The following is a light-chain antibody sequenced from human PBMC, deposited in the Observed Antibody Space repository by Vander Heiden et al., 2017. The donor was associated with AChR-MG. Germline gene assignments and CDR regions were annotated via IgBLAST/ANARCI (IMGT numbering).Light chain of an antibody. CDR1: QCIDKY. CDR2: GAS. Sequence: DIQMTQSPSFLSASVGDRVIITRRPSQCIDKYLACFPQTAGTAPTQLLFGASNLQSGVRSRVSGSGSETDFTITSSRLDDEDVETSYWQKDGGAASTFGHGTDV. V-gene: IGKV1-27*01. J-gene: IGKJ3*01. CDR3: QKDGGAAST.